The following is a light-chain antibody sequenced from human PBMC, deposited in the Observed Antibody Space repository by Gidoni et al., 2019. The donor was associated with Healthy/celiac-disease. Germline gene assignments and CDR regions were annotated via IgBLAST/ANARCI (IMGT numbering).Light chain of an antibody. CDR2: TAS. J-gene: IGKJ1*01. Sequence: DIQMTQSPSPLSASVGDRVTITCRASQSISSWLAWYQQKPGKAPKLLIYTASSLESGVPSRFSGSGSGTEFTLTISSLQPDDFATYYCQQYNSYWTFXQXTKVEIK. CDR3: QQYNSYWT. V-gene: IGKV1-5*03. CDR1: QSISSW.